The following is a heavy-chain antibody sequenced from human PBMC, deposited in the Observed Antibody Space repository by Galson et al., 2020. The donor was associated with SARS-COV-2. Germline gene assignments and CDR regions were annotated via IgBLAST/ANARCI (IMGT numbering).Heavy chain of an antibody. J-gene: IGHJ3*02. CDR3: ARFDDFSSGRGFDI. D-gene: IGHD6-19*01. V-gene: IGHV1-18*04. CDR1: GYTFTSDG. CDR2: ISAYNGNT. Sequence: ASVKVSCKASGYTFTSDGISWVRQALGQGLEWMGWISAYNGNTNYAQNLQGRVTMTIDTSTSTAYMELRRLRSDDTAVYYCARFDDFSSGRGFDIWGQGTMVTVSS.